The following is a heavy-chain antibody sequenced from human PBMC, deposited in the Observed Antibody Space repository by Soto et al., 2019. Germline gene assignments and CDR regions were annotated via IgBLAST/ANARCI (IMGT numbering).Heavy chain of an antibody. J-gene: IGHJ6*03. Sequence: GGSLRLSCAASGFTFNFYSVGWVRQAPGKGLEWISAISSDSGTIRYSDSVKGRFTISRDNSKNTLYLEMNSLRAEDTAVYYCAKGLGSGSFINYYFYMDVWGEGTPVTVSS. D-gene: IGHD3-10*01. CDR2: ISSDSGTI. CDR3: AKGLGSGSFINYYFYMDV. CDR1: GFTFNFYS. V-gene: IGHV3-23*01.